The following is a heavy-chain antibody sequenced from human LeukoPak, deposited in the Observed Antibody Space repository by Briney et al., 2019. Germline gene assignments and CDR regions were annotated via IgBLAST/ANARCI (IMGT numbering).Heavy chain of an antibody. Sequence: SVKVSCKASGGTFSSNAISWVRQAPGQGLEWMGGIIPIFGTASYAQKFQGRVTITADESTSTAYMELSSLRSEDTAVYYCAMGENRSGYDWCPYYWGQGTLVTVSS. J-gene: IGHJ4*02. CDR3: AMGENRSGYDWCPYY. D-gene: IGHD5-12*01. CDR1: GGTFSSNA. V-gene: IGHV1-69*13. CDR2: IIPIFGTA.